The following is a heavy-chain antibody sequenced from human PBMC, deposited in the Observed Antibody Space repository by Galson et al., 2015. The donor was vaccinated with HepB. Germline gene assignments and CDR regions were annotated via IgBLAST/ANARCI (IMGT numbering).Heavy chain of an antibody. V-gene: IGHV3-30-3*01. CDR2: ISYDGSNK. CDR3: ARDRREPESHIVVVVAANWAGGGYYGMDV. Sequence: SLRLSCAASGFTFSSYAMHWVRQAPGKGLEWVAVISYDGSNKYYADSVKGRFTISRDNSKNTLYLQMNSLRAEDTAVYYCARDRREPESHIVVVVAANWAGGGYYGMDVWGQGTTVTVSS. CDR1: GFTFSSYA. J-gene: IGHJ6*02. D-gene: IGHD2-15*01.